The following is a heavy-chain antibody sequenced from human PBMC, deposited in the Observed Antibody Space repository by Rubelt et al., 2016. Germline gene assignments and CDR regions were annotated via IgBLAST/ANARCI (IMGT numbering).Heavy chain of an antibody. CDR2: ISGSGGST. J-gene: IGHJ6*02. CDR3: ARDVSANRRYGLDV. Sequence: LVQPGGSLRLSCAASGFTFSSYAMSWVRQAPGKGLEWVSAISGSGGSTYYADSVKGRFTISRDNSKNTRYLQMNSLRAEDTAVYYCARDVSANRRYGLDVWGQGTTVTVSS. V-gene: IGHV3-23*01. CDR1: GFTFSSYA. D-gene: IGHD2-8*01.